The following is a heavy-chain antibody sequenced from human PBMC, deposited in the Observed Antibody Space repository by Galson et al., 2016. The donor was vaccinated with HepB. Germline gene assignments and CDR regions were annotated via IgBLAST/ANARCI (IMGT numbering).Heavy chain of an antibody. V-gene: IGHV1-24*01. D-gene: IGHD5-18*01. Sequence: SVKVSCKVSGYSLTELSIHWVRQAPGKGLEWMGGFNPEDGETIYPQNFQGRVTMTEDKSTETAYMDLSSLRSEDTAVYYCATVSDSALVLLSAPLFDFWGQGTLVTVSA. CDR2: FNPEDGET. CDR3: ATVSDSALVLLSAPLFDF. J-gene: IGHJ4*02. CDR1: GYSLTELS.